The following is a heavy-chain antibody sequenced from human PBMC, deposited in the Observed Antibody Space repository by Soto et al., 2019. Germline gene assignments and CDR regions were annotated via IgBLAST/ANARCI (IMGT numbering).Heavy chain of an antibody. Sequence: PGGSLKLSSAVSGFTFSDYGMHWVRQAPGKGLEWVAVMSYAGTYKYYADSVKGRFTISRDLSGNTLFLQMNSLRLEDTAVYFCAKEMYPRTVLDSSSPWGDYWGQGTLVTVSS. J-gene: IGHJ4*02. V-gene: IGHV3-30*18. CDR1: GFTFSDYG. CDR3: AKEMYPRTVLDSSSPWGDY. D-gene: IGHD6-6*01. CDR2: MSYAGTYK.